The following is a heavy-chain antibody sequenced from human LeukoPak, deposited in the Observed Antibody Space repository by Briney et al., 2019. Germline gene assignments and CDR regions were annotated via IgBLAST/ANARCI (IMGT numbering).Heavy chain of an antibody. CDR3: AKVPTYYYDSSGYYLKGGWFDP. D-gene: IGHD3-22*01. CDR2: ISSSSSNI. J-gene: IGHJ5*02. CDR1: GFTFSSYG. V-gene: IGHV3-21*04. Sequence: GGSLRLSCAASGFTFSSYGMNWVRQAPGKGLEWVSSISSSSSNIYYADSVKGRFTISRDNSKNTLYLQMNSLRAEDTAVYYCAKVPTYYYDSSGYYLKGGWFDPWGQGTLVTVSS.